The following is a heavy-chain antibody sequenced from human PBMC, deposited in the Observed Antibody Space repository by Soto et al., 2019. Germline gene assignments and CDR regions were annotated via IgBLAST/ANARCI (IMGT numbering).Heavy chain of an antibody. J-gene: IGHJ4*02. D-gene: IGHD3-3*01. CDR1: GFTFSSYG. CDR2: ISYDGSNK. Sequence: GGSLRLSCAASGFTFSSYGMHSVRQAPGKGLEWVAVISYDGSNKYYADSVKGRFTISRDNSKNTLYLQMNSLRAEDTAVYYCAKEGSVRYYDLWSGPGHFDYWGQGT. V-gene: IGHV3-30*18. CDR3: AKEGSVRYYDLWSGPGHFDY.